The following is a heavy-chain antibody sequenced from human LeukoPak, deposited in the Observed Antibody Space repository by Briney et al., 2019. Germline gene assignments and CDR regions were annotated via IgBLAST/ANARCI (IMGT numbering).Heavy chain of an antibody. Sequence: SETLSLTCAVSGYSISSGYYWGWIRQPPGKGLEWIGSIYHSGSTYYNPSLKSRVTISVDTSKNQFSLKLSSVTAADTAVYYCASLPVGDWFDLWGQGTLVTVSS. CDR3: ASLPVGDWFDL. J-gene: IGHJ5*02. CDR2: IYHSGST. D-gene: IGHD2-8*02. V-gene: IGHV4-38-2*01. CDR1: GYSISSGYY.